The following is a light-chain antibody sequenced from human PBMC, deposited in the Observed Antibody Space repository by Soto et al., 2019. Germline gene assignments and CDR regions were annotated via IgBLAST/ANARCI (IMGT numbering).Light chain of an antibody. CDR3: ATWDDSLNARGV. CDR1: RSNIGNNA. J-gene: IGLJ3*02. V-gene: IGLV1-44*01. Sequence: QSVLTQTPSASGTPGQTVTISCSGSRSNIGNNAVSWYQQFPGTAPKLLIYNDNQRPSGVPDRFSGSKSGTSASLAISGLQSEDEADYYCATWDDSLNARGVFGGGTKVTVL. CDR2: NDN.